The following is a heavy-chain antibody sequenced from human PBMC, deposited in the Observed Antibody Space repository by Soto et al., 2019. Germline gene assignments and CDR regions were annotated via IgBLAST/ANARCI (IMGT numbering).Heavy chain of an antibody. J-gene: IGHJ6*02. CDR2: IHHSGAT. CDR1: GDSITGDEW. V-gene: IGHV4-4*02. CDR3: ATQGFYRMGV. Sequence: QVQLRESGPGLVQPSGTLSLTCAVSGDSITGDEWWSWVRQPPGKGLEWIGEIHHSGATNYNPSLKSRVTISIDKSKNQFSLKLNSVTAADTAMFYCATQGFYRMGVWGRGTTVTVSS.